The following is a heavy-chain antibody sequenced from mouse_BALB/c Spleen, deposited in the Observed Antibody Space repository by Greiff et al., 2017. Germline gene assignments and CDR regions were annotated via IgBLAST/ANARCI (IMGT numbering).Heavy chain of an antibody. CDR3: ASLYGNYGAMDY. Sequence: VKLQESGAELAKPGASVKMSCKASGYTFTSYWMHWVKQRPGQGLEWIGYINPSTGYTEYNQKFKDKATLTADKSSSTAYMQLSSLTSEDSAVYYCASLYGNYGAMDYWGQGTSVTVSS. D-gene: IGHD2-1*01. J-gene: IGHJ4*01. CDR1: GYTFTSYW. CDR2: INPSTGYT. V-gene: IGHV1-7*01.